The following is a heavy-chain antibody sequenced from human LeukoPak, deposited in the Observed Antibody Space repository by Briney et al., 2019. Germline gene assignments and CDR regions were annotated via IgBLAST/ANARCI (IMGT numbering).Heavy chain of an antibody. CDR2: IRYDGSNK. V-gene: IGHV3-30*02. D-gene: IGHD3-22*01. Sequence: GGSLRLSCAASGFTFSSYGMHWVRQAPGKGLEWVAFIRYDGSNKYYADSVKGRFTISRDNSKNTLYLQMNSLRAEDTAVYYCARGSPIQYYYDSSGYYYGYWGQGTLVTVSS. CDR3: ARGSPIQYYYDSSGYYYGY. J-gene: IGHJ4*02. CDR1: GFTFSSYG.